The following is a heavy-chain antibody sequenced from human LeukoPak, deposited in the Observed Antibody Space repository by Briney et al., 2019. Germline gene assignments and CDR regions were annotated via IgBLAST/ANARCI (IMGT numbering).Heavy chain of an antibody. J-gene: IGHJ4*02. Sequence: GESLKISCKGSGYSFTSYWISWVRQMPGKGLEWMGRIEPSDSYTNYSPSFQGHVTISADKSISTAYLQWSSLKASDTAMYYCARRSVYCSGGSCSSPDYWGQGTLVTVSS. D-gene: IGHD2-15*01. CDR2: IEPSDSYT. V-gene: IGHV5-10-1*01. CDR1: GYSFTSYW. CDR3: ARRSVYCSGGSCSSPDY.